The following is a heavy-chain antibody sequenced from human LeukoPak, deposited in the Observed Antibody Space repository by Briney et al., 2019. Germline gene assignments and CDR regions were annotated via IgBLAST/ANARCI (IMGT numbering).Heavy chain of an antibody. CDR3: DKKKGTGIYYFDY. CDR1: GFTFSSYA. Sequence: PGGSLRLSCAASGFTFSSYAMHWVRQAPGKGLEWVAVISYDGSNKYYADSVKGRFTISRDNSKNTLYLQMNSLRAEDTAVYYCDKKKGTGIYYFDYWGQGTLVTVSS. J-gene: IGHJ4*02. D-gene: IGHD3/OR15-3a*01. CDR2: ISYDGSNK. V-gene: IGHV3-30-3*01.